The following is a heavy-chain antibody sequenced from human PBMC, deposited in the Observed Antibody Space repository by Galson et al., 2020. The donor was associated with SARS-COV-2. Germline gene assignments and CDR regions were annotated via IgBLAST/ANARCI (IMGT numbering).Heavy chain of an antibody. D-gene: IGHD3-10*01. CDR1: GYSFTSYW. Sequence: GESLKISCKGSGYSFTSYWIGWVRQMPGKGLEWMGIIYPGDSDTRYSPSFQGQVTISADKSISTAYLQWSSLKASDTAMYYCARRGDLWFGELWCAFDIWGQGSMVTVSS. J-gene: IGHJ3*02. CDR2: IYPGDSDT. CDR3: ARRGDLWFGELWCAFDI. V-gene: IGHV5-51*01.